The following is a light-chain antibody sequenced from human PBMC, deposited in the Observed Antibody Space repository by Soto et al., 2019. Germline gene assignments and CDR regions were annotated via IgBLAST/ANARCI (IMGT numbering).Light chain of an antibody. J-gene: IGLJ2*01. CDR1: STNIGRNT. CDR2: SNS. Sequence: QAVVTQTPSASGTPGQRVSISCSGSSTNIGRNTVIWYQQVPGTTPKVLIYSNSQRPSGVPDRFSGSKSGTSASLAISGLQSDDEDDYYCAAWDDSLNGVVFGGGTNVTVL. V-gene: IGLV1-44*01. CDR3: AAWDDSLNGVV.